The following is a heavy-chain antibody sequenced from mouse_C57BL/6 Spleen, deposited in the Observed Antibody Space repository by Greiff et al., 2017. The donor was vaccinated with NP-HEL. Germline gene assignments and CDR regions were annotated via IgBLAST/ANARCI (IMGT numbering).Heavy chain of an antibody. CDR1: GYTFTDYE. V-gene: IGHV1-15*01. CDR3: RTGHSYAMDC. J-gene: IGHJ4*01. CDR2: IDPETGGT. Sequence: VKLMESGAELVRPGASVTLSCKASGYTFTDYEMHWVKQTPVHGLEWIGAIDPETGGTAYNQKFKGKAILTADKSSSTAYMELRSLTSEDSAVYYYRTGHSYAMDCWGQGASATNSS. D-gene: IGHD4-1*01.